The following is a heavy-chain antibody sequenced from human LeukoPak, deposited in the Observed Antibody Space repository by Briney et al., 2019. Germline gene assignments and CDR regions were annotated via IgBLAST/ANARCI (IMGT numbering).Heavy chain of an antibody. CDR1: GFTLSSYG. CDR2: ISGSGGST. CDR3: AKDRGIISDY. J-gene: IGHJ4*02. Sequence: GGSLRLSRAASGFTLSSYGMSWVRQAPGKGLEWVSAISGSGGSTYYADSVKGRFTISRDNSKNTLYLQMNSLRAEDTALYCCAKDRGIISDYWGQGILVTVSS. D-gene: IGHD3-10*01. V-gene: IGHV3-23*01.